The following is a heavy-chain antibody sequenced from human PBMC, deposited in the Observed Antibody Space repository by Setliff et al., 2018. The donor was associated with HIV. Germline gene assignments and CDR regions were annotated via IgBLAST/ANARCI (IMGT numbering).Heavy chain of an antibody. D-gene: IGHD6-13*01. CDR3: ARDGPIAAAGTEGLWFDP. CDR1: GGTFSSYA. Sequence: ASVKVSCKASGGTFSSYAISWVRRAPGQGLEWMGGIIPIFGTANYAQKFQGRVTITADESTSTAYMELSSLRSEDTAVYYCARDGPIAAAGTEGLWFDPWGQGTLVTVS. J-gene: IGHJ5*02. CDR2: IIPIFGTA. V-gene: IGHV1-69*13.